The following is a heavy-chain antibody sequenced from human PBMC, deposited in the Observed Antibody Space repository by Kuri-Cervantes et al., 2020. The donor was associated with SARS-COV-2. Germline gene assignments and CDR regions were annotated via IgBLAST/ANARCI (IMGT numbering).Heavy chain of an antibody. CDR1: GFTFSSYS. CDR2: ISSSSSYI. CDR3: ARDRYSSSFSYYYYGMDV. D-gene: IGHD6-13*01. Sequence: GESLKISCAASGFTFSSYSMNWVRQAPGKGLEWVSSISSSSSYIYYADSVKGRFTISRDNAKNSLYLQMNSLRAEDTAVYYCARDRYSSSFSYYYYGMDVWGQGTMVTVSS. V-gene: IGHV3-21*04. J-gene: IGHJ6*02.